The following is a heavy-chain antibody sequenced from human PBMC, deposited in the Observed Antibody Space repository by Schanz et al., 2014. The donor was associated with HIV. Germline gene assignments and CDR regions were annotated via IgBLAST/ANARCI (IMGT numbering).Heavy chain of an antibody. Sequence: EVQLLESGGGLVQPGGSLRLSCAASGFTFSSYAMTWVRQAPGKGLDWVSSISGNGDSAYYADSVRGRFTISRDNSKNTLYLQMTTLRIDDTAVYYCAKPEYDSRGNSQSHFDYWGQGTLVTVSS. CDR3: AKPEYDSRGNSQSHFDY. V-gene: IGHV3-23*01. CDR1: GFTFSSYA. CDR2: ISGNGDSA. D-gene: IGHD3-22*01. J-gene: IGHJ4*02.